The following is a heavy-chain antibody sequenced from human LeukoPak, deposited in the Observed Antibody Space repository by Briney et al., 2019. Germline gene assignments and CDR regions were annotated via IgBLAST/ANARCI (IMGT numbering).Heavy chain of an antibody. J-gene: IGHJ4*02. CDR3: AGSYDSSGYYYY. CDR2: IYYRGST. Sequence: SETLSLTCTVSGGSVSRGSYYLSWIRQPPGEGLEWIRYIYYRGSTNYNTSLKSRVTISVDPSKNQFSLKLSSVTAADTAVYYCAGSYDSSGYYYYWGQGTLVTVSS. V-gene: IGHV4-61*01. CDR1: GGSVSRGSYY. D-gene: IGHD3-22*01.